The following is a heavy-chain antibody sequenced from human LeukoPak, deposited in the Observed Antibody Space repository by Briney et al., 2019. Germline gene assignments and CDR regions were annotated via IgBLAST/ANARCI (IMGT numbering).Heavy chain of an antibody. CDR1: GFTFSSYT. Sequence: GGALRLSCAASGFTFSSYTMNWVRQAPGKGLEWVAAISSNSRDVFYADSVRVRLSISRDNTHNSLALRMNSLGAEDTAVYSCARGADGVSSNSRGWFDPWGQGTLVTVSS. CDR3: ARGADGVSSNSRGWFDP. D-gene: IGHD2-15*01. V-gene: IGHV3-21*01. J-gene: IGHJ5*02. CDR2: ISSNSRDV.